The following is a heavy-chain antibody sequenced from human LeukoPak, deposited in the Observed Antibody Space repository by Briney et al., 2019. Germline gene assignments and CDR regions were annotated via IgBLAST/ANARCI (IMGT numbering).Heavy chain of an antibody. CDR1: GYTFTSYG. V-gene: IGHV1-18*01. Sequence: ASVKVSCKASGYTFTSYGISWVRQAPGQGLEWMGWICAYNGNTNYAQKLQGRVTMTTDTSTSTAYMELRSLRSDDTAVYYRARDKSRRGLDYWGQGTLVTVSS. J-gene: IGHJ4*02. CDR2: ICAYNGNT. CDR3: ARDKSRRGLDY. D-gene: IGHD3-10*01.